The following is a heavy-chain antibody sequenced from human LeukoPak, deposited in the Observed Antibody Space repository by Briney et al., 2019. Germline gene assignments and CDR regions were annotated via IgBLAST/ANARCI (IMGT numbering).Heavy chain of an antibody. Sequence: ASVKVSCKASGYTFTGYYMHWVRQAPGQGLEWMGWINPNSGDTNYSQKFQGRVSMTRDTSINTAYMELSRLTSDDTAVYYCARDLFSSGWNDAFDIWGQGKMVTVSS. CDR2: INPNSGDT. CDR3: ARDLFSSGWNDAFDI. D-gene: IGHD6-19*01. CDR1: GYTFTGYY. J-gene: IGHJ3*02. V-gene: IGHV1-2*02.